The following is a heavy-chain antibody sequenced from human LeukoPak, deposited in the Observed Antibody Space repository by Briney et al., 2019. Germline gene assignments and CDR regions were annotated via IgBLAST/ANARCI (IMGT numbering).Heavy chain of an antibody. V-gene: IGHV3-21*01. Sequence: GGSLRLSCAASGFTFSSYSMNWVRQAPGKGLEWVSSISSSSSYIYYADSVKGRFTISRDNAKNSLYLQMNSLIAEDTAVYYCARQHGDYAFQNWGQGTLVTVSS. CDR2: ISSSSSYI. CDR3: ARQHGDYAFQN. D-gene: IGHD4-17*01. J-gene: IGHJ1*01. CDR1: GFTFSSYS.